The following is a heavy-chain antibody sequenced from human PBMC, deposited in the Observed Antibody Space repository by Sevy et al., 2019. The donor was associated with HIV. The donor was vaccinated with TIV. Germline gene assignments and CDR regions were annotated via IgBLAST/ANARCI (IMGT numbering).Heavy chain of an antibody. CDR1: GGSFSGYY. D-gene: IGHD2-2*01. Sequence: SETLSLTCAVYGGSFSGYYWNWIRQSPGKGLEWIGEINHSGSTHYNPSLKSRVTISVETSKNQFSLRLNSVTSADTAGYYCARAPPVVVVPGAPSWFDPWGQGTLVTVSS. CDR2: INHSGST. J-gene: IGHJ5*02. CDR3: ARAPPVVVVPGAPSWFDP. V-gene: IGHV4-34*01.